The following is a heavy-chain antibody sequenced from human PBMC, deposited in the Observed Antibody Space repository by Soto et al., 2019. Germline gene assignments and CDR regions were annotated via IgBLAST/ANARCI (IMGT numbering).Heavy chain of an antibody. D-gene: IGHD3-16*01. CDR2: ISGSGGST. CDR3: AKDREYYFDY. V-gene: IGHV3-23*01. CDR1: EFTFSSYA. Sequence: LRLSCAASEFTFSSYAMSWVRQAPGKGLEWVSGISGSGGSTYYADSVKGRFTISRDNSKNTLYLQMNSLRAEDTAVYYCAKDREYYFDYWGQGTLVTVSS. J-gene: IGHJ4*02.